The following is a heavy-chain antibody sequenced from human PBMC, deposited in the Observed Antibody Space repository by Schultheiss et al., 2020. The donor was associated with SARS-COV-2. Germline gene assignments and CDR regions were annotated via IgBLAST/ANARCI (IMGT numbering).Heavy chain of an antibody. CDR1: GFTFSSYG. V-gene: IGHV3-33*03. D-gene: IGHD3-22*01. J-gene: IGHJ4*02. CDR2: IWYDGSNK. CDR3: AKGDGHMIGDY. Sequence: GGSLRLSCAASGFTFSSYGMHWVRQAPGKGLEWVAVIWYDGSNKYYADSVKGRFTISRDNAKNTLYLQMNSLRAEDTAVYYCAKGDGHMIGDYWGQGTLVTVSS.